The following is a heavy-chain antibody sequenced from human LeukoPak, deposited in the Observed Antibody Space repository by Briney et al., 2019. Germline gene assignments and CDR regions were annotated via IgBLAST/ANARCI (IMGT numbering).Heavy chain of an antibody. CDR1: GGSISSGGYY. V-gene: IGHV4-31*03. Sequence: PSETLSLTCTVSGGSISSGGYYWSWIRQHPGKGLEWIGYSYYSGSTYYNPSLKSRVTISVDTSKNQFSLKLSSVTAADTAVYYCARALGYCSSTSCPGGLYYYYGMDVWGQGTTVTVSS. CDR2: SYYSGST. D-gene: IGHD2-2*01. J-gene: IGHJ6*02. CDR3: ARALGYCSSTSCPGGLYYYYGMDV.